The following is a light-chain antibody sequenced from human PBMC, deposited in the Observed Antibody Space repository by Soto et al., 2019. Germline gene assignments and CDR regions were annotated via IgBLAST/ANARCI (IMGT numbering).Light chain of an antibody. V-gene: IGKV3-15*01. CDR3: QQYNRWPRMLS. CDR1: QSLSSN. Sequence: EIVLTQSPATLYVSPGERATLSCRASQSLSSNVAWYQQRPRQAPRLLIYDTSSRASDVPARFSGRGSGTEFTLSIAILQAEDFAIYYCQQYNRWPRMLSFGGGTKVELK. J-gene: IGKJ4*01. CDR2: DTS.